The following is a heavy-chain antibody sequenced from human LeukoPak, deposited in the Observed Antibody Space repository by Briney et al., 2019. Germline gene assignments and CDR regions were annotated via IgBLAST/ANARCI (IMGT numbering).Heavy chain of an antibody. CDR2: IKQDGSEK. Sequence: GGSLTLSCAASGFTSSNYCMSWVRHAPRKGLEWVANIKQDGSEKYYVDSVQGRFTISRDNAKNSLYLQMNSLRAEDTAVYYCARDRGSSCWYEFDYWGQGTLVTVSS. D-gene: IGHD6-19*01. CDR3: ARDRGSSCWYEFDY. J-gene: IGHJ4*02. V-gene: IGHV3-7*01. CDR1: GFTSSNYC.